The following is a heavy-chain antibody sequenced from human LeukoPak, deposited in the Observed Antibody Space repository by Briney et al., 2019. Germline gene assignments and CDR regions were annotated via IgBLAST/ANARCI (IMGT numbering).Heavy chain of an antibody. D-gene: IGHD3-3*01. Sequence: SETLSLTCTVSGGSVCSGSYYWSWIRQPPGKGLEWIGYIYYSGSTNYNPSLKSRVTISVDTSKNQFSLKLSSVTAADTAVYYCARVRVTIFGVVIYYYGMDVWGQGTTVTVSS. J-gene: IGHJ6*02. CDR2: IYYSGST. CDR3: ARVRVTIFGVVIYYYGMDV. V-gene: IGHV4-61*01. CDR1: GGSVCSGSYY.